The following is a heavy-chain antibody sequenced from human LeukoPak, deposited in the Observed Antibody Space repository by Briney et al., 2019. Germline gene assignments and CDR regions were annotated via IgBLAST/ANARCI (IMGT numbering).Heavy chain of an antibody. D-gene: IGHD5-24*01. CDR3: AKEFIAGDGHVDCDS. Sequence: GGSLRLSCAGSGFTISTYAMTWVRQAPGKGLEWVSSITSSGATTYYADSVKGRFTISRDISKNTSYLQMNSLTAEDSAVYYCAKEFIAGDGHVDCDSWGQGTLVTVSS. CDR1: GFTISTYA. V-gene: IGHV3-23*01. J-gene: IGHJ4*02. CDR2: ITSSGATT.